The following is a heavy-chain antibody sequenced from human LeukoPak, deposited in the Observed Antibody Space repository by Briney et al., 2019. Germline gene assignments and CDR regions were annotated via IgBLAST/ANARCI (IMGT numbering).Heavy chain of an antibody. CDR2: IQYDGSKK. J-gene: IGHJ5*02. CDR1: GFTFSTYG. CDR3: AKGTDMVRDP. Sequence: GGSLRLSCAASGFTFSTYGMHWVRQAPGKGLEWVAFIQYDGSKKYYADSVKGRFTISRDNSMNTLNLQMNSLRAEDTAVHYCAKGTDMVRDPWGQGTLVTVAS. D-gene: IGHD3-10*01. V-gene: IGHV3-30*02.